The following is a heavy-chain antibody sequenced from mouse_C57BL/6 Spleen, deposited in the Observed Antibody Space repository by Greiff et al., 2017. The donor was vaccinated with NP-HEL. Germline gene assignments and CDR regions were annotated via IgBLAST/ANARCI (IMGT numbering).Heavy chain of an antibody. V-gene: IGHV5-12*01. CDR2: ISNGGGST. CDR1: GFTFSDYY. J-gene: IGHJ2*01. D-gene: IGHD1-1*01. Sequence: EVQGVESGGGLVQPGGSLKLSCAASGFTFSDYYMYWVRQTPEKRLEWVAYISNGGGSTYYPDTVKGRFTISRDNAKNTLYLQMSRLRSEDTAMYYCARQGYGSSYGYIDYWGQGTTLTVSS. CDR3: ARQGYGSSYGYIDY.